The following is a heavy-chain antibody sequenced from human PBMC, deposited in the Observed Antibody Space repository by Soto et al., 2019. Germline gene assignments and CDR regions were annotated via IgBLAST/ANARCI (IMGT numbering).Heavy chain of an antibody. CDR2: ISYSGST. V-gene: IGHV4-59*12. D-gene: IGHD2-21*01. CDR3: ARLGAYYQSLDP. Sequence: SETLSLTCTVAGGASRSYDLSWIRQLPGKGLECIGYISYSGSTNYNPSLKSRVTMSLDTSKSQVSLRLSSVTAADTAVYYCARLGAYYQSLDPWGPGTLVTVSS. CDR1: GGASRSYD. J-gene: IGHJ5*02.